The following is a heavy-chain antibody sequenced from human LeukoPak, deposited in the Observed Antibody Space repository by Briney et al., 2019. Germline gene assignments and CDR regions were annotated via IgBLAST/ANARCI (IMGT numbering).Heavy chain of an antibody. D-gene: IGHD5-18*01. CDR1: GGSISSYY. CDR2: IYYSGST. CDR3: ARDRVDSYGYGGVDY. Sequence: SETLSLTCTVSGGSISSYYWSWIRQPPGKGLEWIGYIYYSGSTNYNPSLKSRVTISVDTSKNQFSLKLSSVTAADTAVYYCARDRVDSYGYGGVDYWGQGTLVTVSS. J-gene: IGHJ4*02. V-gene: IGHV4-59*01.